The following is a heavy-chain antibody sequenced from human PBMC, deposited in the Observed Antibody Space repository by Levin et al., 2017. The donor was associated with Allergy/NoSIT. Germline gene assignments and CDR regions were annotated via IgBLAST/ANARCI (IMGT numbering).Heavy chain of an antibody. Sequence: SGPTLVKPTQTLTLTCSYSGFPLSSPGVGVGWVRQSPGKALEWLALIYWDEDKRYSPSLRSRLTISMDTSKNQVFLRMTNMDPVDTGTYYCTHSRPPLRTRHFDYWGQGALVNVSS. CDR3: THSRPPLRTRHFDY. CDR2: IYWDEDK. J-gene: IGHJ4*02. CDR1: GFPLSSPGVG. D-gene: IGHD4-17*01. V-gene: IGHV2-5*02.